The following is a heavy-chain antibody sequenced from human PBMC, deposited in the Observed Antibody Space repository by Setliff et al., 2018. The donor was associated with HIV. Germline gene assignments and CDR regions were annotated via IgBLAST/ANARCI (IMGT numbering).Heavy chain of an antibody. V-gene: IGHV1-69*05. CDR1: GGTFSSYG. J-gene: IGHJ5*02. Sequence: SVKVSCKASGGTFSSYGISWVRQAPGQGLEWMGAIIPMFGTGFYAQKFQGRVTMTRDTSTSTVYMDLSSLRADDTAVYYCVRGYRSAWNSWFDAWGQGTRVTVSS. CDR2: IIPMFGTG. D-gene: IGHD6-19*01. CDR3: VRGYRSAWNSWFDA.